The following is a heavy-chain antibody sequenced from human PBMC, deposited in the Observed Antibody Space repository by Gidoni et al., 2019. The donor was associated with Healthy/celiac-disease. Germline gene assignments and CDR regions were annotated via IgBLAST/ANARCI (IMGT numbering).Heavy chain of an antibody. V-gene: IGHV4-34*01. CDR2: INHSGST. J-gene: IGHJ4*02. Sequence: QVQLQQWGAGLLKPSETLSLTCAVYGGSFSGYYWSWIRQPPGKGLEWIGEINHSGSTNYNPSLKSRVTISVDTSKNQFSLKLSSVTAADTAVYYCARGSMIPSYHIRLDYWGQGTLVTVSS. D-gene: IGHD3-10*01. CDR1: GGSFSGYY. CDR3: ARGSMIPSYHIRLDY.